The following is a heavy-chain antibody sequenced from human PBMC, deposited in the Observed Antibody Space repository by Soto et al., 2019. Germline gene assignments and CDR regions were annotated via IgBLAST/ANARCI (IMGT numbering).Heavy chain of an antibody. CDR2: IYYSGST. CDR1: GGSISSYY. CDR3: ARAAREYCSYGVGSFDY. V-gene: IGHV4-59*01. D-gene: IGHD6-6*01. J-gene: IGHJ4*02. Sequence: QVQLQESGPGLVKPSETLSLTCTVSGGSISSYYWSWIRQPPGKGLEWIGYIYYSGSTNYNPSLTSRVTISVDTAKNPFSLNLSTVTAADTAVYYWARAAREYCSYGVGSFDYWGQGTLVTVSS.